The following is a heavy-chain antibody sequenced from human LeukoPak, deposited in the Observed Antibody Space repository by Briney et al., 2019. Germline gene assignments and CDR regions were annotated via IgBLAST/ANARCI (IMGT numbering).Heavy chain of an antibody. D-gene: IGHD1-26*01. Sequence: SETLSLTCTVSGGSISSSSYYWGWIRQPPGKGLEWIGSIYYSGSTYYNPSLKSRVTISVDTSKNQFSLKLSSVTAADTAVYYCAGIVGASRFDPWGQGTLVTVSS. CDR3: AGIVGASRFDP. CDR2: IYYSGST. V-gene: IGHV4-39*07. J-gene: IGHJ5*02. CDR1: GGSISSSSYY.